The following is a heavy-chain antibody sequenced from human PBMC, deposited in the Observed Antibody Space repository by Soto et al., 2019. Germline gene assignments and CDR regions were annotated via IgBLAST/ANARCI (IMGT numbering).Heavy chain of an antibody. CDR3: AREYVNNGYGLDV. CDR1: VGTFSSYA. Sequence: GXSVKASCKGSVGTFSSYAISWVRHAPGQGLEWMGGIIPIFGTANYAQKFQGRVTITADESTSTAYMEMSSLRPEDTAVYFCAREYVNNGYGLDVSGQGATVTVSS. CDR2: IIPIFGTA. V-gene: IGHV1-69*13. D-gene: IGHD2-8*01. J-gene: IGHJ6*02.